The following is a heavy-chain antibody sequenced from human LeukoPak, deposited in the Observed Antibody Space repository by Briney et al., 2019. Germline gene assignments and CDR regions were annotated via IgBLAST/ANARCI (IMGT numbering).Heavy chain of an antibody. CDR1: GYTFTSYA. CDR3: ARDRPQNSYYYDSSGPTPDY. Sequence: ASVKVSCKASGYTFTSYAMHWVRQAPGQRLEWMGWINAGNGNTKYSQKFQGRVTITRDTSASTAYMELSSLRSEDTAVYYCARDRPQNSYYYDSSGPTPDYWGQGTLVTVSS. CDR2: INAGNGNT. J-gene: IGHJ4*02. D-gene: IGHD3-22*01. V-gene: IGHV1-3*01.